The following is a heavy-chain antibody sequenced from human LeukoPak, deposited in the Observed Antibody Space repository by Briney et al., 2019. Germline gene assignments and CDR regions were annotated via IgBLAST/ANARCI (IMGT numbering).Heavy chain of an antibody. V-gene: IGHV5-10-1*01. CDR2: IDPSDSYT. CDR1: GYSFTSYW. Sequence: GESLRISCKGSGYSFTSYWISWVRQMPGKGLEWMGRIDPSDSYTNYSPSFQGHVTISADKSISTAYLQWSSLKASDTAMYYCARLEDIVVIPAANLDQWGQGTLVTVSS. D-gene: IGHD2-2*01. J-gene: IGHJ4*02. CDR3: ARLEDIVVIPAANLDQ.